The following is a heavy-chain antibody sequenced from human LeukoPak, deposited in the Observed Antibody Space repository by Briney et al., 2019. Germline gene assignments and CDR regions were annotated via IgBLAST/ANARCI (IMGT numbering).Heavy chain of an antibody. V-gene: IGHV4-39*01. CDR2: IYYSGST. CDR3: AGQNGEGAFDI. CDR1: GGSISSSSYY. D-gene: IGHD2-8*01. Sequence: SETLSLTCTVSGGSISSSSYYWGWIRQPPGKGLEWIGSIYYSGSTYYNPSLKSRVTISVDTSKNQFSLKLSSVTAADTAVYYCAGQNGEGAFDIWGQGTMVTVSS. J-gene: IGHJ3*02.